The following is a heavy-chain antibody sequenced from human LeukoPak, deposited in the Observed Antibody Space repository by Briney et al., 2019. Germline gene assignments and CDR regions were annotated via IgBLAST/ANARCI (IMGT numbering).Heavy chain of an antibody. J-gene: IGHJ5*02. CDR1: GYTFTSYG. CDR3: ARVPSASGWYKWFDP. V-gene: IGHV1-18*01. Sequence: ASVKVSCKASGYTFTSYGISWVRRAPGQGLEWMGWISAYNGNTNYAQKLQGRVTMTTDTSTSTAYMELRSLRSDDTAVYYCARVPSASGWYKWFDPWGQGTLVTVSS. CDR2: ISAYNGNT. D-gene: IGHD6-19*01.